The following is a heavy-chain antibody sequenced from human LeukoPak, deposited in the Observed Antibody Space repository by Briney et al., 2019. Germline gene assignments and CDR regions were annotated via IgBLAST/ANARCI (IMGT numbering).Heavy chain of an antibody. D-gene: IGHD7-27*01. Sequence: PSETLSLTCTVSGGSISSSSYYWGWIRQPPGKGLEWIGIINYSRSPYYNPSLKSRVTISVDTSKNQISLKLTSVTAADTAVYYCASRKLGNDYWGQGTLVTVSS. CDR2: INYSRSP. J-gene: IGHJ4*02. CDR3: ASRKLGNDY. CDR1: GGSISSSSYY. V-gene: IGHV4-39*07.